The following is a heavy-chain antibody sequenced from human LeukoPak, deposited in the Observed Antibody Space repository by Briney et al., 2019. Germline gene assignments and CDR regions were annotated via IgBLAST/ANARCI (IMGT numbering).Heavy chain of an antibody. CDR1: RASISDNY. Sequence: TPSETLSLTCTVSRASISDNYWSWSRQPAGKALEWIGRTYTSGDTNYNPSLKSRASVSVDTSKNQFYLSLRYVTAADTAVYYCTIGGASGSLAHWGPGTLVTVSP. D-gene: IGHD6-13*01. V-gene: IGHV4-4*07. J-gene: IGHJ4*02. CDR3: TIGGASGSLAH. CDR2: TYTSGDT.